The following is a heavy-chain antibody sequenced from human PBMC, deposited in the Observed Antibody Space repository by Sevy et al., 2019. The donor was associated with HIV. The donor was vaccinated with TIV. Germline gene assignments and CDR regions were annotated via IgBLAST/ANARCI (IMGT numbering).Heavy chain of an antibody. CDR2: IYPVDSDT. CDR3: ARALITMVRGVIIFGFDY. Sequence: GESLKISCKGSGYSFTSYWIGWVRQMPGKGLEWMGIIYPVDSDTRYSPSFQGQVTISADKSISTAYLQWSSLKASVTAMYYCARALITMVRGVIIFGFDYWGQGTRVTVTS. J-gene: IGHJ4*02. D-gene: IGHD3-10*01. CDR1: GYSFTSYW. V-gene: IGHV5-51*01.